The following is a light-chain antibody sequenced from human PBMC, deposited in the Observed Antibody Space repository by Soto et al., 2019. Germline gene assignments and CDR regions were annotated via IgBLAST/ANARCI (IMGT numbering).Light chain of an antibody. CDR1: QTVRNNY. V-gene: IGKV3-20*01. J-gene: IGKJ1*01. CDR3: YQYDSSPWT. Sequence: EFVLTQSPGTLSLSPGERATLSCRASQTVRNNYLAWYQQKPGQSPRLVIYDASSRATGIPDRFSGSGSGTDSTLTISRLEPEDFAVYFCYQYDSSPWTFGQGTKVDIK. CDR2: DAS.